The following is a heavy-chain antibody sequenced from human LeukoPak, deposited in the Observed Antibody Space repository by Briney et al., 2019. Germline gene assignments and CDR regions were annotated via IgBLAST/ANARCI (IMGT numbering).Heavy chain of an antibody. CDR2: ISSSSSYI. Sequence: PGGSLRLSCAASGFTFSSYSMNWVRQAPGKGLEWVSSISSSSSYIYYADSVKGRFTISGDNAKNSLYLQMNSLRAEDTAVYYCARDDSSAPSYFDYWGQGTLVTVSS. V-gene: IGHV3-21*01. D-gene: IGHD6-6*01. J-gene: IGHJ4*02. CDR3: ARDDSSAPSYFDY. CDR1: GFTFSSYS.